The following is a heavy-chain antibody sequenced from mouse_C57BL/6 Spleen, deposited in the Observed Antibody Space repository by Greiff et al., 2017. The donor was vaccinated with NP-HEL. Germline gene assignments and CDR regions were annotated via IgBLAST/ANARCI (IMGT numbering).Heavy chain of an antibody. CDR2: INPNNGGT. CDR3: ARRLQYFYV. V-gene: IGHV1-26*01. J-gene: IGHJ1*03. D-gene: IGHD2-4*01. CDR1: GYTFTDYY. Sequence: EVQLQQSGPELVKPGASVKISCKASGYTFTDYYMNWVKQSHGKSLEWIGDINPNNGGTSYNQKFKGKATLTVDKSSSTAYMELRSLTSEDSAVYYCARRLQYFYVWGTGTTVTVSS.